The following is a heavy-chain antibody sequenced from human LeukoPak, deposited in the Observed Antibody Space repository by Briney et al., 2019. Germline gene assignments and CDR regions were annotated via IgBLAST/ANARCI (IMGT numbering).Heavy chain of an antibody. V-gene: IGHV4-59*12. CDR2: IYYSGST. J-gene: IGHJ5*02. CDR3: AKGTNYNILTGLFDP. Sequence: SETLSLTCNVSGGSINSYYWSWIRQPPGKGLEWIGHIYYSGSTNYNPSLKSRVTISVDRSKNQFSLNLSSVTAADTAVYYCAKGTNYNILTGLFDPWGQGTLVTVSS. CDR1: GGSINSYY. D-gene: IGHD3-9*01.